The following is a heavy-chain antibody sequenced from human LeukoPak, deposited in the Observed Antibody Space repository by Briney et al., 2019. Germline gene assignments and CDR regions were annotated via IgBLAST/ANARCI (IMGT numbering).Heavy chain of an antibody. V-gene: IGHV3-30*02. Sequence: GGSLRLSCAASGFTFSSYGMHWVRQAPGKGLEWVSFIRYDGSNEYYADSVRGRFTISRDNSKNTLYLQMNSLRAEDTAVYYCAKDGDDILTGYSNWFDPWGQGTLVTVSS. CDR1: GFTFSSYG. J-gene: IGHJ5*02. CDR2: IRYDGSNE. CDR3: AKDGDDILTGYSNWFDP. D-gene: IGHD3-9*01.